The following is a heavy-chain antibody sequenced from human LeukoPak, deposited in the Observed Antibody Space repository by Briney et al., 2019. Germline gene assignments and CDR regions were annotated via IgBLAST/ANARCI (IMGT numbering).Heavy chain of an antibody. V-gene: IGHV3-48*03. Sequence: PGGSLRLSCAASGFTFSSYEMNWVRQAPGKGLEWVSYISSSGSTIYYADSVKGRFTISRDNAKNSLYLQMNSLRAEDTAVYYCARDRYYGSGRGFDYWGQGTLVTVSS. CDR2: ISSSGSTI. D-gene: IGHD3-10*01. CDR3: ARDRYYGSGRGFDY. CDR1: GFTFSSYE. J-gene: IGHJ4*02.